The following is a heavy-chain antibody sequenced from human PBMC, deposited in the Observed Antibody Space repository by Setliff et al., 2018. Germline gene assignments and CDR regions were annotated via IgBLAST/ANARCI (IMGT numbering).Heavy chain of an antibody. J-gene: IGHJ6*02. CDR1: GGTFSGYA. V-gene: IGHV1-69*06. CDR2: ITPIFETA. Sequence: SVKVSCKSSGGTFSGYAFSWVRQAPGQGLEWMGGITPIFETAHYAEKFRDRVTITADKSTTTIHMELSSLISEDTAVYFCARDSVTLAQLERRGGWHYYGMGVWGQGTTVTVSS. D-gene: IGHD1-1*01. CDR3: ARDSVTLAQLERRGGWHYYGMGV.